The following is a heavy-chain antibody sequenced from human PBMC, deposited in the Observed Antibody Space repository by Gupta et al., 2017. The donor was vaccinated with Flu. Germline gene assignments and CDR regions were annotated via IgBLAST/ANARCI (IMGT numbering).Heavy chain of an antibody. V-gene: IGHV2-70D*14. CDR2: IDWDDEK. CDR1: GFSLSSGGIL. Sequence: FYGFSLSSGGILLNWIRQPPGKALEWLARIDWDDEKFYSPSLKTRLTISKDTSKNQVVLKMTNMAPADTATYFCARISRPYGDYDYWGPGTLVTVSS. J-gene: IGHJ4*02. CDR3: ARISRPYGDYDY. D-gene: IGHD4-17*01.